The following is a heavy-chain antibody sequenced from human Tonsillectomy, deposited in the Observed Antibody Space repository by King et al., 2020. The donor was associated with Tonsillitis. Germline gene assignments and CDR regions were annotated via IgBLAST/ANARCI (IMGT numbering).Heavy chain of an antibody. Sequence: VQLPQSGPGLVKPSQTLSLTCALSGDSVSSNSAAWTWIRQSPSRGLEWLGRTYYRSKWYNDYAVSVESRITIYPDTSENQFSLQLNSVTPEDTAVYFCARDIHYSGTYYRLDCWGQGTLVTVSS. CDR3: ARDIHYSGTYYRLDC. CDR2: TYYRSKWYN. J-gene: IGHJ4*02. V-gene: IGHV6-1*01. D-gene: IGHD1-26*01. CDR1: GDSVSSNSAA.